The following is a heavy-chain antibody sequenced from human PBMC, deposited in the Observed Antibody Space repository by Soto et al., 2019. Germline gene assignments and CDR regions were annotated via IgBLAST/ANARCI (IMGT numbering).Heavy chain of an antibody. V-gene: IGHV3-23*01. J-gene: IGHJ4*02. CDR1: GSTFSSYA. Sequence: GGSLRLSCAASGSTFSSYAMSWVRQAPGKGLEWVSAISGSGGSTYYADSVKGRFTISRDNSKNTLYLQMNSLRAEDTAVYYCAKKWGSSWSPFDYWGQGTLVTVSS. CDR3: AKKWGSSWSPFDY. D-gene: IGHD6-13*01. CDR2: ISGSGGST.